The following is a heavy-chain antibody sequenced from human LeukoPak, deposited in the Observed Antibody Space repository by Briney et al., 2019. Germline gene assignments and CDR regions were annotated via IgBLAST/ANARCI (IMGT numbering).Heavy chain of an antibody. CDR3: ARDNYDSSGYYFD. CDR1: GFTFSSYE. CDR2: ISSSGSTT. J-gene: IGHJ4*02. Sequence: GGSLRLSCAASGFTFSSYEMNWVRQAPGKGLEWVSYISSSGSTTHYADSVKGRFTISRDNAKDSLYLQMNSLRAEDTAVYYCARDNYDSSGYYFDWGQGTLVTVSS. D-gene: IGHD3-22*01. V-gene: IGHV3-48*03.